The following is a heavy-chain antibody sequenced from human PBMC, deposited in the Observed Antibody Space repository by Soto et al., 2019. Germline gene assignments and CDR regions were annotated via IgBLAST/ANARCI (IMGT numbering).Heavy chain of an antibody. V-gene: IGHV3-53*01. CDR1: GFTVSNKY. CDR2: LYARGTT. Sequence: EVQLVESGGGLVQPGGSLRLSCGASGFTVSNKYMTWVRQAPGKGLEWVSTLYARGTTYYADSVKGRFTISRDNSDNTLYLHLNNLRAEDTAMYYCARERDTTGYILRYWGQGTLVTVSS. CDR3: ARERDTTGYILRY. D-gene: IGHD3-9*01. J-gene: IGHJ4*02.